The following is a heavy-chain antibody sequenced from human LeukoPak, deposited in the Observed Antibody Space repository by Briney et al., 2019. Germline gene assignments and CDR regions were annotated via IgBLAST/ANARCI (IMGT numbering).Heavy chain of an antibody. Sequence: SETLSLTCAVYGGSFSGYYWSWIRQPPGEGLEWIGEINHSGSTNYNPSLKSRVTISVDTSKNQFSLKLSSVTAADTAVYYCARATVAETSDYWGQGTLVTVSS. CDR2: INHSGST. D-gene: IGHD6-19*01. V-gene: IGHV4-34*01. CDR3: ARATVAETSDY. J-gene: IGHJ4*02. CDR1: GGSFSGYY.